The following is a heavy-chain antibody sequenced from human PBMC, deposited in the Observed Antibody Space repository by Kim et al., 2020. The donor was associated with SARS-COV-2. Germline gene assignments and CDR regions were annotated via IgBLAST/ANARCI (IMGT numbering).Heavy chain of an antibody. J-gene: IGHJ5*02. D-gene: IGHD6-6*01. CDR3: ARDSTYSSSAVPGFDP. V-gene: IGHV3-11*01. CDR1: GFTFSDYY. CDR2: ISSSGSTI. Sequence: GGSLRLSCAASGFTFSDYYMSWIRQAPGKGLEWVSYISSSGSTIYYADSVKGRFTISRDNAKNSLYLQMNSLRAEDTAVYYCARDSTYSSSAVPGFDPWGQGTLVTVSS.